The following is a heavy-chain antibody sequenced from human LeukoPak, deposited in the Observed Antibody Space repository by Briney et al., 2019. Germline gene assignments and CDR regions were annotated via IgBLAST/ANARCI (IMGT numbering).Heavy chain of an antibody. J-gene: IGHJ4*02. D-gene: IGHD1-26*01. Sequence: ASVEVSCKASGYAFTSYGISWVRQAPGQGLEWMGWISAYNGNTNYAQKLQGRVTMTTDTSTSTAYMELRSLRSDDTAVYYCARAVGATYSDGYWGQGTLVTVSS. CDR1: GYAFTSYG. CDR3: ARAVGATYSDGY. CDR2: ISAYNGNT. V-gene: IGHV1-18*01.